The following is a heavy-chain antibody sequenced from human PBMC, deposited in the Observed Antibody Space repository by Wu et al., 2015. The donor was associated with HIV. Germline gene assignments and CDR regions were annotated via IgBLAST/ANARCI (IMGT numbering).Heavy chain of an antibody. CDR1: GYIFTGHY. CDR3: ARAGGGIAARIPMLGYYMDV. CDR2: INPDSGGT. V-gene: IGHV1-2*02. J-gene: IGHJ6*03. Sequence: QVQLVQSGAEVKKPGASVKVSCKASGYIFTGHYIHWVRQAPGQGLEWMGWINPDSGGTKYVEKFQGRVTMTRDTSISTAYMELSRLRSDDTAVYYCARAGGGIAARIPMLGYYMDVWGKGTTVTVSS. D-gene: IGHD6-6*01.